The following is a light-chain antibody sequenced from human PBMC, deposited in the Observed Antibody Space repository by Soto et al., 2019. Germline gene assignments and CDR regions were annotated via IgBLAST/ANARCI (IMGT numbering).Light chain of an antibody. CDR1: QDIGIA. V-gene: IGKV1-16*02. CDR2: AAS. CDR3: HQYKTYPIT. J-gene: IGKJ5*01. Sequence: DIQMTQSPSSLSASIGDRVTITCRASQDIGIALAWFQQKPGKAPKSLIYAASRLQSGVPSKFSGSGSGTDFTLNISSLQPEDFARYYCHQYKTYPITFGQGTRLEIK.